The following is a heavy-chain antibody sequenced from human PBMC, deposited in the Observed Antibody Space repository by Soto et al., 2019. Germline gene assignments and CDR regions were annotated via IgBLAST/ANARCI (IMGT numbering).Heavy chain of an antibody. CDR2: INHSGST. CDR1: GGSFSGYY. D-gene: IGHD3-3*01. J-gene: IGHJ6*02. V-gene: IGHV4-34*01. CDR3: ARRIPPGVLRFLEWSTTGGMDV. Sequence: SETLSLTCAVYGGSFSGYYWSWIRQPPGKGLEWIGEINHSGSTNYNPSLKSRVTISVDTSKNQFSLKLSSVTAADTAVYYCARRIPPGVLRFLEWSTTGGMDVSGQGTTVTVSS.